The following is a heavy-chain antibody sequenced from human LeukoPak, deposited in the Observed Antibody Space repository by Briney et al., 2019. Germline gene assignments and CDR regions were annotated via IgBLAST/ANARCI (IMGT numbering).Heavy chain of an antibody. J-gene: IGHJ5*02. Sequence: SETLSLTCTVSGGSISSYYWSWIRQPPGKGLEWIGYIYYSGSTNYSPSLKSRVTISVDTSKNQFSLKLSSVTAADTAVYYCARGTARFDPWGQGTLVTVSS. V-gene: IGHV4-59*01. D-gene: IGHD6-25*01. CDR2: IYYSGST. CDR3: ARGTARFDP. CDR1: GGSISSYY.